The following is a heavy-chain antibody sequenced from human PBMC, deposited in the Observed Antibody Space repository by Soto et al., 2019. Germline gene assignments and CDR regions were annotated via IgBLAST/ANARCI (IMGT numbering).Heavy chain of an antibody. CDR3: ARSPRGRWFGELRGQSSLDD. CDR2: INHSGST. D-gene: IGHD3-10*01. CDR1: GGSFSGYY. Sequence: PSETLSLTCAVYGGSFSGYYWSWIRQPPGKGLEWIGEINHSGSTNYNPSLKSRVTISVDTSKNQFSLKLSSVTAADTAVYYCARSPRGRWFGELRGQSSLDDWGQGTLVTFSS. V-gene: IGHV4-34*01. J-gene: IGHJ4*02.